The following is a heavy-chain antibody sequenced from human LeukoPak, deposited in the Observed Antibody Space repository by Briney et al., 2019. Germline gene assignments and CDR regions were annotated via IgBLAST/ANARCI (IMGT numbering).Heavy chain of an antibody. D-gene: IGHD3-22*01. Sequence: PGGSLRLSCAASGFTFRSYSMNWVRQAPGKGLEWVSSISSSSSYIYYADSVKGRFTISRDNAKNSLYLQMNSLRAEDTAVYYCARDLKDSSGYEDYWGQGTLVTVSS. J-gene: IGHJ4*02. CDR1: GFTFRSYS. V-gene: IGHV3-21*01. CDR3: ARDLKDSSGYEDY. CDR2: ISSSSSYI.